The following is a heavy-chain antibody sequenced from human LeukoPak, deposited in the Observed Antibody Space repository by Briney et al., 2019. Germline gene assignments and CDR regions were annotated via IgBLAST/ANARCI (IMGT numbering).Heavy chain of an antibody. CDR1: GGSISSYY. D-gene: IGHD2-2*01. CDR2: IYTSGST. CDR3: ARAPYCSSTSCYLYPDYFDY. V-gene: IGHV4-4*07. Sequence: SETLSLTCTVSGGSISSYYWSWIRQPAGKGLEWIGRIYTSGSTNYNPSLKSRVTMSVDTSKNQFSLKLSSVTAADTAVYYCARAPYCSSTSCYLYPDYFDYWGQGTLVTVSS. J-gene: IGHJ4*02.